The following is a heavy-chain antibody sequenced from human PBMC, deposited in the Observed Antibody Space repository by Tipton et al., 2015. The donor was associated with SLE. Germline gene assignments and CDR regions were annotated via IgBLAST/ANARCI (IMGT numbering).Heavy chain of an antibody. CDR1: GFTFSSYS. V-gene: IGHV3-48*04. D-gene: IGHD3-16*01. CDR2: ISDIVTTI. CDR3: ARDRSRHLGDYFDY. Sequence: SLRLSCAASGFTFSSYSMNWVRQAPGKGLEWISYISDIVTTIYYADSVKGRFTISRDNAKNSVYLQMDSLRADDTAVYYCARDRSRHLGDYFDYWGQGTLVTVSS. J-gene: IGHJ4*02.